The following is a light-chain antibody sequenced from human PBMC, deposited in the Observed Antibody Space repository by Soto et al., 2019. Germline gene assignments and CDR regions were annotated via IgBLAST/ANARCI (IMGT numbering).Light chain of an antibody. J-gene: IGKJ4*01. CDR2: NVS. CDR3: LQGTHWPPS. CDR1: QSLVFSDGNTY. V-gene: IGKV2-30*01. Sequence: DVVMTQSPLSLPVTLGQPASISCKSSQSLVFSDGNTYLTWFQQRPGQSPRRLIYNVSKRDSGVPDRFSGSGSGTDFTLTISRVEAEDVGVYYCLQGTHWPPSSGGGTKVEIK.